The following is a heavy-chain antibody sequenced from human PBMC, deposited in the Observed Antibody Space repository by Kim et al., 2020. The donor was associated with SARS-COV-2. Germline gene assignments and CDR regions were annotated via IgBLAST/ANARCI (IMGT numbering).Heavy chain of an antibody. CDR2: IYYSGST. J-gene: IGHJ4*02. Sequence: SETLSLTCTVSGGSISSYYWSWIRQPPGKGLEWIGYIYYSGSTNYNSSLKSRVTISVDTSKNQFSLKLSSVTAADTAVYYCARLRSSSYPAIFDYWGQGT. V-gene: IGHV4-59*01. D-gene: IGHD3-22*01. CDR3: ARLRSSSYPAIFDY. CDR1: GGSISSYY.